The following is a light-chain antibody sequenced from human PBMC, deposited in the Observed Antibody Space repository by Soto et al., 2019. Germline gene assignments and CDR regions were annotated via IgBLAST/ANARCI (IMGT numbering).Light chain of an antibody. CDR1: QSVTRY. J-gene: IGKJ4*01. Sequence: EIVSTQSPVTLSLSPGERATLSCRASQSVTRYLAWYQQKPGQAPRLLIYDASDRASGVPARFSGSGSGTDFTLTISSLEPEDFAVYYCQQRSYWPPVFGGGTTVEIK. CDR2: DAS. CDR3: QQRSYWPPV. V-gene: IGKV3-11*01.